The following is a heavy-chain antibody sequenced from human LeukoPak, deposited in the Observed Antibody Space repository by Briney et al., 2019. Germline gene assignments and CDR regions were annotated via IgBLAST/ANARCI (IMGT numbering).Heavy chain of an antibody. Sequence: PGGSLRLSCAASGFTVSNNYMSWVRQAPGKGLEWVSVIYSGDSGGSTYYADSVKGRFTISRDSSKNTLYLQMNSLRAEDTAVYYCARDWSHRCFDYWGQGTLVTVSS. V-gene: IGHV3-53*01. D-gene: IGHD3-3*01. J-gene: IGHJ4*02. CDR3: ARDWSHRCFDY. CDR1: GFTVSNNY. CDR2: IYSGDSGGST.